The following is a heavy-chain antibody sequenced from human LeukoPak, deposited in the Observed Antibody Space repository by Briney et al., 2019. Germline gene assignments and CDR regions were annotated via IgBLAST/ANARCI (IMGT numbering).Heavy chain of an antibody. V-gene: IGHV3-7*01. CDR1: GLTFSNFW. D-gene: IGHD3-16*01. Sequence: PGGSLRLSCTASGLTFSNFWMTWARQPPGKGLEWVATVKTDGSDKYYVDSVKGRFTISRDNAKNSLYLQMNSLRAEDTAVYYCARCYDYVWGSLHAFDIWGQGTMVTVSS. CDR3: ARCYDYVWGSLHAFDI. CDR2: VKTDGSDK. J-gene: IGHJ3*02.